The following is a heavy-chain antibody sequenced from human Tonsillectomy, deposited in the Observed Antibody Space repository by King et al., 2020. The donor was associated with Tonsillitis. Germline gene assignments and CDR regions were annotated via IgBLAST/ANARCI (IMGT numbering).Heavy chain of an antibody. CDR1: GYTFTGYY. V-gene: IGHV1-2*02. CDR2: INPDSGDT. CDR3: TSISFDHFDY. Sequence: VQLVESGAEVRKPGASVRVSCTASGYTFTGYYMHWVRQAPGQGLEWMGWINPDSGDTNYAQKFQDRVNMTRDTSISTAYLELRRLTSDDTAIYYCTSISFDHFDYWGQGTLVTVSS. J-gene: IGHJ4*02. D-gene: IGHD3-9*01.